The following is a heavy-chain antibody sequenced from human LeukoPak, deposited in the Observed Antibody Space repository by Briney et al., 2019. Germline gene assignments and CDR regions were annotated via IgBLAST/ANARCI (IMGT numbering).Heavy chain of an antibody. CDR1: GFTFSSYS. D-gene: IGHD3-22*01. J-gene: IGHJ4*02. V-gene: IGHV3-21*03. CDR2: ISSSSSYI. Sequence: GGSLRLSCAASGFTFSSYSMNWVRQAPGKGLEWVPSISSSSSYIYYADSVKGRFTISRDNAKNSLYLQMNSLKTEDTAVYYCTTGKTYDSSAYYTRFWGQGTLVTVSS. CDR3: TTGKTYDSSAYYTRF.